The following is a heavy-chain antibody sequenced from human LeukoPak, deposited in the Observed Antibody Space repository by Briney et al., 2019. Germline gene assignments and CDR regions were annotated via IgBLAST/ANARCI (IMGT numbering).Heavy chain of an antibody. CDR2: INHSGST. D-gene: IGHD5-18*01. CDR3: ARGRRGYSYGSDY. CDR1: GGSFSGYY. V-gene: IGHV4-34*01. Sequence: PETLSLTCAVYGGSFSGYYWSWIRQPPGKGLEWIGEINHSGSTNYNPSLKSRVTISVDTSKNQFSLKLSSVTAADTAVYYCARGRRGYSYGSDYWGQGTLVTVSS. J-gene: IGHJ4*02.